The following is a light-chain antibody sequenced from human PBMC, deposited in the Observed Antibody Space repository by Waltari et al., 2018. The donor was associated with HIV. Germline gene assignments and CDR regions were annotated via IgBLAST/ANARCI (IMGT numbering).Light chain of an antibody. CDR3: QQYNNWPWT. V-gene: IGKV3-15*01. J-gene: IGKJ1*01. CDR2: GAS. Sequence: EIVMTQSPATVSVSPGERATLSCRASQSVSSNLAWYQQRPGQAPRLLIYGASTRATDIPARFSGSGSGTDFTLTISSLQSEDFAVYYCQQYNNWPWTFGQGTKVEIK. CDR1: QSVSSN.